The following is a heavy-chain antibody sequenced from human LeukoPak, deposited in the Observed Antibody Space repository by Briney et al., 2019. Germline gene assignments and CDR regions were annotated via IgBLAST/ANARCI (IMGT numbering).Heavy chain of an antibody. V-gene: IGHV3-11*01. J-gene: IGHJ5*02. CDR1: GFIFSDYY. CDR2: ISGSGSTT. Sequence: GGSLRLSYAASGFIFSDYYMSWIRQAPGKGLQWISYISGSGSTTHYADSVKGRFTISRDNPKNLLYLQMNSLRAEDTAVYYCARRSGYDSSGYLEGFDPWAREPWSPSPQ. CDR3: ARRSGYDSSGYLEGFDP. D-gene: IGHD3-22*01.